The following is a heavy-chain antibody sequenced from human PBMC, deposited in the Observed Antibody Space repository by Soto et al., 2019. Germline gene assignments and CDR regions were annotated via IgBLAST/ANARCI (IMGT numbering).Heavy chain of an antibody. CDR3: ARSYYDSSGYTNWFDH. D-gene: IGHD3-22*01. Sequence: PGESLKISCKGSGYSFTSYWIGWVRQMPGKGLEWMGIIYPGDSDTRYSPSFQGQVTISADKSISTAYLQWSSLKASDTAMYYCARSYYDSSGYTNWFDHWGQGTLVTVSS. CDR2: IYPGDSDT. V-gene: IGHV5-51*01. J-gene: IGHJ5*02. CDR1: GYSFTSYW.